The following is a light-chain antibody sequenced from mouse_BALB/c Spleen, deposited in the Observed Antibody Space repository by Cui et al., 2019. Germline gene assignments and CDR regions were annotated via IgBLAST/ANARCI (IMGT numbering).Light chain of an antibody. Sequence: DIKMTQSPSSMYASLGERVTITCKASQDINSYLSWFQQKPGKSPKTLIYRANRLVDGVPSRFSGSGSGQDYSLTISSLEYEDTGIYYCLQYDEFPLTFGAGTKLELK. CDR3: LQYDEFPLT. J-gene: IGKJ5*01. V-gene: IGKV14-111*01. CDR1: QDINSY. CDR2: RAN.